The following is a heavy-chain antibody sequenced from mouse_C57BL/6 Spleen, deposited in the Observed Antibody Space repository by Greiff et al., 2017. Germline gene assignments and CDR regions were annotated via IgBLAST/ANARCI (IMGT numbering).Heavy chain of an antibody. D-gene: IGHD2-4*01. Sequence: VQLQQSGGDLVKPGGSLKLSCAASGFTFSSYGMSWVRQTPDKRLEWVATISSGGSYTYYPDSVKGRFTISRDNAKNTLYLQMSSLKSEDTAMYYCARHNALYDYGYFDYWGQGTTLTVSS. V-gene: IGHV5-6*01. CDR1: GFTFSSYG. CDR2: ISSGGSYT. CDR3: ARHNALYDYGYFDY. J-gene: IGHJ2*01.